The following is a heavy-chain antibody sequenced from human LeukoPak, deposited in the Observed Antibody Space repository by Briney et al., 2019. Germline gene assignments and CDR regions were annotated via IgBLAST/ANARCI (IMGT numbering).Heavy chain of an antibody. CDR1: GFTFSSYS. D-gene: IGHD5-18*01. CDR2: ISSSSSTI. CDR3: ARGNGGYSYGDFDY. Sequence: GSLRLSCAASGFTFSSYSMNWVRQAPGKGLEWVSYISSSSSTIYYADSVKGRFTISRDNAKNSLYLQMNSLRDEDTAVYYCARGNGGYSYGDFDYWGQGTLVTVSS. J-gene: IGHJ4*02. V-gene: IGHV3-48*02.